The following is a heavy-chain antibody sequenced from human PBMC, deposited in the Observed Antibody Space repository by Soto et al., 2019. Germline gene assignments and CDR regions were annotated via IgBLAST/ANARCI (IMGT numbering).Heavy chain of an antibody. CDR2: IYPTGKT. D-gene: IGHD3-16*01. CDR3: ARAPPGPAPRWGV. V-gene: IGHV4-30-2*01. J-gene: IGHJ6*02. CDR1: GGSISSGGYS. Sequence: SETLSLSCAVSGGSISSGGYSGSWIRQTPGKGLEWIGYIYPTGKTYYNPSLENRVTISIDTSKNQFSLQLTSVTAADTAVYYCARAPPGPAPRWGVWGHGTTVTVSS.